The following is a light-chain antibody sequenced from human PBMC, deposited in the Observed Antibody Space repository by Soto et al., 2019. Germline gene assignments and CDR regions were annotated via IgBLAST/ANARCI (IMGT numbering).Light chain of an antibody. CDR2: EAS. V-gene: IGKV1-5*01. CDR3: QQFDNYPLT. Sequence: DIQLTQSPSSLSASMGDRVTITCRAGQSINSWLAWYQQKPGKAPKLLIYEASILQSGVPPRFSGSGSGTEFTLTISSLQPDEFATYYCQQFDNYPLTFGGGTKVEIK. CDR1: QSINSW. J-gene: IGKJ4*01.